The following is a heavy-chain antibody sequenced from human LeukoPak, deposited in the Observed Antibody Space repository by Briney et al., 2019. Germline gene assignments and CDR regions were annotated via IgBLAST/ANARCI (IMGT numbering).Heavy chain of an antibody. J-gene: IGHJ5*02. CDR1: GGSISSSRYY. CDR2: IYTSGST. CDR3: ARQSNRKRGIAAAGTPYNWFDP. V-gene: IGHV4-61*02. D-gene: IGHD6-13*01. Sequence: SSETLSLTCSVSGGSISSSRYYWGWIRQPAGKGLEWIGRIYTSGSTNYNPSLKSRVTISVDTSKNQFSLKLSSVTAADTAVYYCARQSNRKRGIAAAGTPYNWFDPWGQGTLVTVSS.